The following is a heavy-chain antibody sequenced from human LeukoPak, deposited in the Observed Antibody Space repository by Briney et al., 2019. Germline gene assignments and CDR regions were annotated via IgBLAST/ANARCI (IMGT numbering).Heavy chain of an antibody. D-gene: IGHD3-22*01. CDR1: GFIFSDYY. CDR3: AIYYDSSGSIDH. CDR2: ISDSGSTI. Sequence: GGSLRLSCAASGFIFSDYYMTWIRQTPGKGLERLSYISDSGSTINYADSVKGRLTISRENAKKTLFLQMNSLRAEDTAVYYCAIYYDSSGSIDHWGQGTLVTVSS. V-gene: IGHV3-11*01. J-gene: IGHJ4*02.